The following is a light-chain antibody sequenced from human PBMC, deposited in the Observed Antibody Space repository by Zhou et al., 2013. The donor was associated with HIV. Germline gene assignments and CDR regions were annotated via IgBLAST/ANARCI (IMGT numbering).Light chain of an antibody. J-gene: IGKJ1*01. CDR2: DAS. Sequence: EIVLTQSPGTLSLSPGERATLSCRASQSVSTYLAWYQKKPGQAPRLLIYDASNRATGIPSRFRGSGSGTDFTLTISSLQSEDFAVYYCQQYDNWPPWTFGQGTKVEMK. CDR1: QSVSTY. V-gene: IGKV3-11*01. CDR3: QQYDNWPPWT.